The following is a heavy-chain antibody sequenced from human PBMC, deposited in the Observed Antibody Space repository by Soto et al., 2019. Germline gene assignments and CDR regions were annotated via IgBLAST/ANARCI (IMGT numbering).Heavy chain of an antibody. D-gene: IGHD5-18*01. CDR2: IYHTGTT. CDR3: ASNSYGYTFYDY. CDR1: GASISSTYW. J-gene: IGHJ4*02. Sequence: SETLSLTCSVSGASISSTYWWSWVRQTPGKRLEWIGQIYHTGTTSYNPSLKNRVTISLDKSNNQFSLRLTSMTAADTAVYYCASNSYGYTFYDYWGQGTLVTVSS. V-gene: IGHV4-4*02.